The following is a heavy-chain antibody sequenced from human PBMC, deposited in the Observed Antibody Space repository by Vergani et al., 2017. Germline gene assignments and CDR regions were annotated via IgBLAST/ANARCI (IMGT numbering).Heavy chain of an antibody. Sequence: EVQLVESGGGLVKPGGSLRLSCAASGFTFSSYRMNWVRQAPGKGLEWVSSISSSSSYIYYADSVKGRVTISRDNAKNSLNLQMNSLRADDTAVYYCARAWYSSGWDDAFDIWGQGTMVTVSS. D-gene: IGHD6-19*01. J-gene: IGHJ3*02. CDR2: ISSSSSYI. CDR3: ARAWYSSGWDDAFDI. V-gene: IGHV3-21*01. CDR1: GFTFSSYR.